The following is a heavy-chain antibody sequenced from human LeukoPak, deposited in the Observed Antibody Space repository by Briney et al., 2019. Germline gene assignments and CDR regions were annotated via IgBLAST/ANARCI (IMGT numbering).Heavy chain of an antibody. CDR1: GFTFSNFA. J-gene: IGHJ4*02. D-gene: IGHD1-26*01. V-gene: IGHV3-30*04. CDR3: ARDSLGFDF. Sequence: GGSLRLSCAASGFTFSNFAMHWVRQAPGKGLEWGAMMSYDGSNKYTDSVKGRFTISRDNSKNMVDLYMSNLKIEDTAVYYCARDSLGFDFWGQGTLVTVSS. CDR2: MSYDGSNK.